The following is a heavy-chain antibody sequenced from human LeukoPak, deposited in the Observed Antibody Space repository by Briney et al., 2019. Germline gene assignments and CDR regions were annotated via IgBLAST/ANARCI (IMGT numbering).Heavy chain of an antibody. V-gene: IGHV3-11*01. Sequence: GGSLRLSCAASGFTFSDYYMGWIRQAPGKGLEWVSYISSSGSTIYYADSVKGRFTISRDNAKNSLYLQMNSLRAEDTAVYYCAKTLDGSSGWYQNEYYFDYWGQGTLVTVSS. CDR2: ISSSGSTI. J-gene: IGHJ4*02. D-gene: IGHD6-19*01. CDR1: GFTFSDYY. CDR3: AKTLDGSSGWYQNEYYFDY.